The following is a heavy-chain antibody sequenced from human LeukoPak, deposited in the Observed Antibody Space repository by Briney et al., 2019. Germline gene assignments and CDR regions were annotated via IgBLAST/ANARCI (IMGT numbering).Heavy chain of an antibody. CDR3: AKKVVVGATSPYSDFQD. CDR2: INEGGSTT. Sequence: GGSLRLSCAASGFAFSSNWMHWVRQAPGKGPVWVSHINEGGSTTNYADSVKGRSTIFRDNAKNTLYLQMNSLRAEDTALYYCAKKVVVGATSPYSDFQDWGQGTLVTVSS. V-gene: IGHV3-74*01. J-gene: IGHJ1*01. D-gene: IGHD1-26*01. CDR1: GFAFSSNW.